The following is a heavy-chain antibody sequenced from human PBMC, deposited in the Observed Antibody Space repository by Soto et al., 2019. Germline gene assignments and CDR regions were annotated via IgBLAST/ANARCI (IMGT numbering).Heavy chain of an antibody. CDR1: GCTCGYYG. CDR3: TSESALGFDP. Sequence: LRLRRGASGCTCGYYGRTWIRQAPGKGLEWVSSITRSSSYIHYADSVKGRFTISRDNAKNSVYLQMISLSDEDTAVYYGTSESALGFDPWGKGILVTVSS. J-gene: IGHJ5*02. D-gene: IGHD3-3*01. CDR2: ITRSSSYI. V-gene: IGHV3-21*01.